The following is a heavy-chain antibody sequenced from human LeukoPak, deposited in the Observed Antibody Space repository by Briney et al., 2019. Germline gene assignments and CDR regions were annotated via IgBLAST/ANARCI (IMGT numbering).Heavy chain of an antibody. Sequence: GRSLRLSCAASGFTFSTYAMHWVRQAPGKGLEWVAVISYDGINTDYVDSVKGRFTISRDNSKNTLYLQMNSLRVEDRAVYYCARDPPAAWDYYFDYWGQGTLVTVSS. D-gene: IGHD2-2*01. J-gene: IGHJ4*02. CDR1: GFTFSTYA. V-gene: IGHV3-30*04. CDR3: ARDPPAAWDYYFDY. CDR2: ISYDGINT.